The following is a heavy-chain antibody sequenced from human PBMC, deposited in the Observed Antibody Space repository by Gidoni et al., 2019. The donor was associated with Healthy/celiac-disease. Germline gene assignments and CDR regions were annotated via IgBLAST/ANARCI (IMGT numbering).Heavy chain of an antibody. CDR3: ARSRITMVRGVITPYYYYYGMDV. D-gene: IGHD3-10*01. CDR1: GFTFSSYA. V-gene: IGHV3-33*01. J-gene: IGHJ6*02. Sequence: QVQLVSSGGGVVPPGRSLSLSCAASGFTFSSYALHWFRQAPGKGLEWVEVIWYDGSNKYYADSVKGRFTISRDNSKNTLYLQMNSLRAEDTAVYYCARSRITMVRGVITPYYYYYGMDVWGQGTTVTVSS. CDR2: IWYDGSNK.